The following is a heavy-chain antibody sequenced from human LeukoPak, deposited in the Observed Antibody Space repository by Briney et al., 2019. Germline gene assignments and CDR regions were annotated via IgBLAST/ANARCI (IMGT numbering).Heavy chain of an antibody. Sequence: PSETLSLTCAVYGGSFSGYYWSWIRQPPGKGLEWIGEINHSGSTNYNPSLKSRVTVSVDTSKNRFSLKLSSVTAADTAVYYCARSGQRSMRFGETWGQGTLVTVSS. CDR1: GGSFSGYY. CDR3: ARSGQRSMRFGET. J-gene: IGHJ5*02. CDR2: INHSGST. D-gene: IGHD3-10*01. V-gene: IGHV4-34*01.